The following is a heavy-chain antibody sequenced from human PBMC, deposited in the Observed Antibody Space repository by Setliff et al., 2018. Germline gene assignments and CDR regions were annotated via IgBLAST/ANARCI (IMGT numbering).Heavy chain of an antibody. Sequence: TGGSLRLSCAASGFTFSTYAMSWVRQAPGKGLEWISTISGSGDSSYYTDSVKGRFTISRDNSKNTVYLQMNSLRAEDTALYYCAKDQTGYPFNAFHIWGLGTMVTVSS. CDR3: AKDQTGYPFNAFHI. J-gene: IGHJ3*02. V-gene: IGHV3-23*01. CDR2: ISGSGDSS. CDR1: GFTFSTYA. D-gene: IGHD1-1*01.